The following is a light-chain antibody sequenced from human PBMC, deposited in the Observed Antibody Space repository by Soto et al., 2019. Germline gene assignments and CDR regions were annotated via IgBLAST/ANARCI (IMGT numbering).Light chain of an antibody. Sequence: QSVLTQPPSVSEAPGQRVTISCTGSSSNIGAGYDVHWFQQLPGTAPKLLFYGKNNRPSGVPDRFSGSKSGTSASLVITGLQTEDEADYYCQSYYASLSGYVFGTGTKLTVL. CDR3: QSYYASLSGYV. CDR2: GKN. CDR1: SSNIGAGYD. J-gene: IGLJ1*01. V-gene: IGLV1-40*01.